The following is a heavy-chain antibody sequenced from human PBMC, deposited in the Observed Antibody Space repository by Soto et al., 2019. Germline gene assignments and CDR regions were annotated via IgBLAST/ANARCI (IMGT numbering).Heavy chain of an antibody. CDR1: GFTFSSYG. CDR3: AKGGGAGTVAGLFDY. Sequence: QVQLVESGGGVVQPGRSLRLSCAASGFTFSSYGMHWVRQAPGKGLEWVAVISYDGSNKYYADSVKGRFTISRDNSKNTLYLQMNSLRAEDTAVYYCAKGGGAGTVAGLFDYWGQGTLVTVSS. D-gene: IGHD6-19*01. J-gene: IGHJ4*02. CDR2: ISYDGSNK. V-gene: IGHV3-30*18.